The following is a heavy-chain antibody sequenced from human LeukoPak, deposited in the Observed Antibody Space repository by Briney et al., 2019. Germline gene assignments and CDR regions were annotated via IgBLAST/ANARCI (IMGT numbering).Heavy chain of an antibody. CDR1: GFTFSSYG. D-gene: IGHD2-15*01. J-gene: IGHJ4*02. CDR3: ARRAGEYSHPYDY. Sequence: GGSLRLSCAASGFTFSSYGMSWVRQAPGKGLEWVSFIYSGGNTHYSDSVTGRFTISRDNSKNTLYLQMNSLRAEDTAIYYCARRAGEYSHPYDYWGQGTLVTVSS. CDR2: IYSGGNT. V-gene: IGHV3-53*01.